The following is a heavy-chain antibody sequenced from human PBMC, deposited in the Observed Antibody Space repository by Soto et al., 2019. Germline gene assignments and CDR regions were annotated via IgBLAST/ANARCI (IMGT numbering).Heavy chain of an antibody. CDR2: IYYSGST. V-gene: IGHV4-31*03. J-gene: IGHJ5*02. Sequence: SETLSLTCTVSGGSISSGGYYWSWIRQHPGKGLEWIGYIYYSGSTYYNPSLKSRVTISVDTSKNQFSLKLSSVTAADTAVYYCARGDCSSTSCYNPDWFDPWGQGTLVTVSS. CDR1: GGSISSGGYY. CDR3: ARGDCSSTSCYNPDWFDP. D-gene: IGHD2-2*01.